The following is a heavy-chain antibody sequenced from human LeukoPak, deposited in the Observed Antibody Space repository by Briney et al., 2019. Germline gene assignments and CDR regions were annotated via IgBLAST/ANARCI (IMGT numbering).Heavy chain of an antibody. CDR1: GGSISSGGYY. J-gene: IGHJ4*02. CDR3: ASSHYDSSGYYYSWNPFDY. Sequence: SETLSLTCTVSGGSISSGGYYWSWIRQHPGKGLEWIGYIYYSGSTYYNPSLKSRVTISVDTSKNQFSLKLSSVTAADTAVYYCASSHYDSSGYYYSWNPFDYWGQGTLVTVSS. D-gene: IGHD3-22*01. CDR2: IYYSGST. V-gene: IGHV4-31*03.